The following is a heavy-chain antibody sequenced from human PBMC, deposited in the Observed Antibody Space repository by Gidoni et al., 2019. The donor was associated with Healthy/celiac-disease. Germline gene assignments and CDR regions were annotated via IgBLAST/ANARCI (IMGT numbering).Heavy chain of an antibody. CDR3: AKMGWLVRGDYFDY. D-gene: IGHD6-19*01. Sequence: EVQLVESGGGLVQPGGSMRLACAASGFTFSSYAMSLVGQAPGKGLEWVSAISGSCGSTYYADSVKGRFTISRDNSKNTLYLQMNSLRAEDTAVYYCAKMGWLVRGDYFDYWGQGTLVTVSS. CDR2: ISGSCGST. J-gene: IGHJ4*02. V-gene: IGHV3-23*04. CDR1: GFTFSSYA.